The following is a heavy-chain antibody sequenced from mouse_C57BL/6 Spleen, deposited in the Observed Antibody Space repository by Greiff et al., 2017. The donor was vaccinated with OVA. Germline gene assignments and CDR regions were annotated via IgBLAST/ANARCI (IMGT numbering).Heavy chain of an antibody. Sequence: VQLQQSGPELVKPGASVKISCKASGYTFTDYYMNWVKQSHGKSLEWIGDINPNNGGTSYNQKFKGKATLTVDKSSSTAYMELRSLTSEDSAVYYCARVCTTVVFDYWGQGTTLTVSS. CDR3: ARVCTTVVFDY. D-gene: IGHD1-1*01. V-gene: IGHV1-26*01. CDR2: INPNNGGT. J-gene: IGHJ2*01. CDR1: GYTFTDYY.